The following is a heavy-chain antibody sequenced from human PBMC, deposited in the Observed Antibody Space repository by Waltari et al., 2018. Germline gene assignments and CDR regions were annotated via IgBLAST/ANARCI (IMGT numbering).Heavy chain of an antibody. CDR3: ARDSSSWFYGSRSWFDP. CDR1: GGSISSRSYY. Sequence: QLQLQESGPGLVKPSETLSLTCTVSGGSISSRSYYWVWIRQPPGKGLEWIGSIYYSGSTYYNPSLKSRVTISVDTSKNQFSLKLSSVTAADTAVYYCARDSSSWFYGSRSWFDPWGQGTLVTVSS. CDR2: IYYSGST. D-gene: IGHD6-13*01. J-gene: IGHJ5*02. V-gene: IGHV4-39*07.